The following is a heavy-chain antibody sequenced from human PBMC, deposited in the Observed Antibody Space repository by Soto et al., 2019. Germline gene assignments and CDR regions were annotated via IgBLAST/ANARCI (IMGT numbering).Heavy chain of an antibody. Sequence: QVQLQESGPGLVKPSETLSLTCTVSGGSISSYYWSWIRQPPGKGLEWIGYIYYSGSTNYNPALTDRVPIPVDTSKIQLSLQLSSVTAADTAVDYCARGRIQLWYPFDYWGQGTLVTVSS. CDR2: IYYSGST. V-gene: IGHV4-59*01. D-gene: IGHD5-18*01. CDR3: ARGRIQLWYPFDY. J-gene: IGHJ4*02. CDR1: GGSISSYY.